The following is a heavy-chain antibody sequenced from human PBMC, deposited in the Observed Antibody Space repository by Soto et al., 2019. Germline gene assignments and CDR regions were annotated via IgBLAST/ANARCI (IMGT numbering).Heavy chain of an antibody. CDR2: IYSGGST. D-gene: IGHD2-21*01. CDR3: ARGFQSSFGY. CDR1: GFTVSNSY. V-gene: IGHV3-53*01. J-gene: IGHJ4*02. Sequence: GGSLRLSCAASGFTVSNSYMSWVRQAPGRGLEWVSVIYSGGSTYYADSVKGRFTISRDSSKNTLYLQMNSLRAEDTAVYYCARGFQSSFGYWGQGTLVTVSS.